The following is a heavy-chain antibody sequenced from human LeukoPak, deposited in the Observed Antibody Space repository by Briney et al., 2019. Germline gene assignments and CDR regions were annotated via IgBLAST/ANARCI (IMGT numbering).Heavy chain of an antibody. CDR2: MNPNSGKT. J-gene: IGHJ1*01. V-gene: IGHV1-8*01. Sequence: ASVNVSCKASAYTFTSYDINWGRQATGPGLEWMGWMNPNSGKTGYAQKFQGRVTMTRSTSISTAYMELCSLRSDDTAVYDCARGGPREFQLLSEFQHWGQGTLVSVSS. CDR1: AYTFTSYD. CDR3: ARGGPREFQLLSEFQH. D-gene: IGHD2-2*01.